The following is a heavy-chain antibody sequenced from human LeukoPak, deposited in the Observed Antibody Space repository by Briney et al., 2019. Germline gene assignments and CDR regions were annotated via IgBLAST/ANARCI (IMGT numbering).Heavy chain of an antibody. CDR1: GGTFSSYA. V-gene: IGHV1-69*06. Sequence: GASVKVSCKASGGTFSSYAISWVRQAPGQGLEWMGGIIPIFGTANYAQKFQGRVTITADKSTSTAYMELSSLRSEDTAVYYCARRGSSSWYEPLRGDAFDIWGQGTMVTVSS. J-gene: IGHJ3*02. CDR2: IIPIFGTA. D-gene: IGHD6-13*01. CDR3: ARRGSSSWYEPLRGDAFDI.